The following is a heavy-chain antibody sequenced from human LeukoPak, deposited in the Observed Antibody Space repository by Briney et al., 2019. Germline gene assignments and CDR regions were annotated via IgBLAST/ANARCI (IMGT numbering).Heavy chain of an antibody. CDR2: IVVGSGNT. CDR1: GFTFTSSA. CDR3: AIPTLSGYFQGYRY. J-gene: IGHJ4*02. Sequence: GTSVKVSCKASGFTFTSSAVQWVRQARGQRLEWIGWIVVGSGNTNYAQKFQERVTITRDMSTSTVYMELSSLRSEDTAVYYCAIPTLSGYFQGYRYWGQGTLVTVSS. D-gene: IGHD3-9*01. V-gene: IGHV1-58*01.